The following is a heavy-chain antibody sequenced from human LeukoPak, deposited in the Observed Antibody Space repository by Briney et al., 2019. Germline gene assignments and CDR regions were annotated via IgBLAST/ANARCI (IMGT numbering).Heavy chain of an antibody. CDR2: IWYDGSNK. CDR3: AKSGPDFGDLPSEYYFDY. J-gene: IGHJ4*02. V-gene: IGHV3-33*06. CDR1: GFSFSSYA. Sequence: GGSLRLSCAASGFSFSSYAMHWVRQAPGRGLEWVSAIWYDGSNKFYADSVKGRFTISRDNSKNTLYLQMNSLRAEDTAVYYCAKSGPDFGDLPSEYYFDYWGQGNLVIVSS. D-gene: IGHD4-17*01.